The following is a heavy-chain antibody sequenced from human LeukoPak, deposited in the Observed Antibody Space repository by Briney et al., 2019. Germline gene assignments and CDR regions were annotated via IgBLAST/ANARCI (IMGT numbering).Heavy chain of an antibody. D-gene: IGHD1-1*01. Sequence: SGTLSLTCTVSGGSLSSYYTSWIRQPPGKGLEWIGDIYFSGGTNYNPSLTSGVTISVYTSKTQFSLRGSSVTAADTAVYYCARADPWDDVPFEYWGQGTLVTVSS. V-gene: IGHV4-59*08. CDR1: GGSLSSYY. J-gene: IGHJ4*02. CDR3: ARADPWDDVPFEY. CDR2: IYFSGGT.